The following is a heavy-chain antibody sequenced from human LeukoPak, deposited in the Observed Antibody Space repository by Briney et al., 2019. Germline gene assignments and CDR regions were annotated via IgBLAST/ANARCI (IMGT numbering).Heavy chain of an antibody. V-gene: IGHV1-18*01. CDR1: GYTFTNYG. CDR3: ARDRDTAMVTGSDY. Sequence: VASVKVSCTASGYTFTNYGISWVRQAPGQGLEWMGWISAYNGNTNYAQKFQGRVTMTTDTSTSTAYMELRSLRSDDTAVYYCARDRDTAMVTGSDYWGQGTLVTVSS. J-gene: IGHJ4*02. D-gene: IGHD5-18*01. CDR2: ISAYNGNT.